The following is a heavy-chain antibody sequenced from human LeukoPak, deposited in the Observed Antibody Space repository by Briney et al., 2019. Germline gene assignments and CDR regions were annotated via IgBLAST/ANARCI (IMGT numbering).Heavy chain of an antibody. Sequence: ASVKVSCKASGYTFTDYYMHWVRQAPGQGLEWMGWINPNSGGINYAQKFQGRVTMTRDTSISTAYMELSRLRSDDTAVYYCARPGWNDGMDVWGQGTTVTVSS. D-gene: IGHD1-1*01. V-gene: IGHV1-2*02. CDR1: GYTFTDYY. J-gene: IGHJ6*02. CDR3: ARPGWNDGMDV. CDR2: INPNSGGI.